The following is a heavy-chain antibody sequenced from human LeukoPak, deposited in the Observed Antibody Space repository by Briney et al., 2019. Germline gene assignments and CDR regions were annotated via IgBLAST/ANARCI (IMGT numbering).Heavy chain of an antibody. V-gene: IGHV4-59*01. CDR3: ARDGGSGSYYDAFDI. D-gene: IGHD1-26*01. CDR1: GGSFSGYY. J-gene: IGHJ3*02. CDR2: IYYSGST. Sequence: RTSETLSLTCAVYGGSFSGYYWSWIRQPPGKGLEWIGYIYYSGSTNYNPSLKSRVTISVDTSKNQFSLKLSSVTAADTAVYYCARDGGSGSYYDAFDIWGQGTMVTVSS.